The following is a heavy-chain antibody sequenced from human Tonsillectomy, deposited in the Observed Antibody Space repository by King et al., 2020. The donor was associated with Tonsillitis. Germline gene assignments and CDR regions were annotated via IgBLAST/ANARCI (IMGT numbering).Heavy chain of an antibody. V-gene: IGHV4-39*01. Sequence: QLQESGPGLVKPSETLSLTCTVSGGSISGSNYHWGWIRQPPGKGLEWLANIYFSGSTYYNSSLESRVTISVDTSKNQFSLKLTSVTATDTAVYYCAIRSDPLIRGVIHYFDYWCQGTLVTVSS. CDR2: IYFSGST. CDR3: AIRSDPLIRGVIHYFDY. J-gene: IGHJ4*02. D-gene: IGHD3-10*01. CDR1: GGSISGSNYH.